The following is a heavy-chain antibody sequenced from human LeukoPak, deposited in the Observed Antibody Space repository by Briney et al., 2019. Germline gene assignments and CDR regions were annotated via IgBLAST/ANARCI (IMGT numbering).Heavy chain of an antibody. J-gene: IGHJ4*02. CDR1: GFTFSSYS. V-gene: IGHV3-21*01. CDR3: ARDNCSGGSCCSGRLVY. D-gene: IGHD2-15*01. Sequence: PGGSLRLSCAASGFTFSSYSMNWVRQAPGKGLEWVSAISSSSSYIYYADSLKGRFTISRDNAKNTLYLQMNSLRAEDTAVYYCARDNCSGGSCCSGRLVYWGQGTLVTVSS. CDR2: ISSSSSYI.